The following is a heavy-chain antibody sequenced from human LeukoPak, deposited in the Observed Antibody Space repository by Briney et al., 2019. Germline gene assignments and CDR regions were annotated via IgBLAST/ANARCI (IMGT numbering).Heavy chain of an antibody. J-gene: IGHJ3*01. Sequence: SETLSLTCTVSGGSVSSYYWSWIRQPAGKGLECIGRIYTSGSTNYNPSLKSRVTISVDKSKKQFSLKLKSLTAADTAVYYCARVGGSASTLSAFDVWGQGTMVTVSS. CDR3: ARVGGSASTLSAFDV. CDR1: GGSVSSYY. D-gene: IGHD2-15*01. V-gene: IGHV4-4*07. CDR2: IYTSGST.